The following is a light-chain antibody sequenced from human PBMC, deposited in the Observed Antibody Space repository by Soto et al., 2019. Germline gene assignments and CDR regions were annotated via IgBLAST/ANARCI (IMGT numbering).Light chain of an antibody. Sequence: EIVLTQSPATLPLSPGERATLSCRASQSVSIYLAWYQQKPGQAPRLLIYDASNRATGIPDRFSGSGSGTDFTLTISSLEPEDFAVYYCQQRSNWPTITFGQGTRLEIK. V-gene: IGKV3-11*01. J-gene: IGKJ5*01. CDR2: DAS. CDR1: QSVSIY. CDR3: QQRSNWPTIT.